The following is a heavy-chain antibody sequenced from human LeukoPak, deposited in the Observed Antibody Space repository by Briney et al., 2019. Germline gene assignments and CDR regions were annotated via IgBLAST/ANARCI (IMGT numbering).Heavy chain of an antibody. Sequence: SVKVSCKASGGTFSSYAISWVRQAPGQGLEWMGRIIPILGIANYAQKFQGRVTITADKSTSTAYMKLSSLRSEDTAVYYCAREPYYGYYRPKFVYWGGRTQVTVSS. CDR1: GGTFSSYA. D-gene: IGHD4-17*01. CDR2: IIPILGIA. CDR3: AREPYYGYYRPKFVY. J-gene: IGHJ4*02. V-gene: IGHV1-69*04.